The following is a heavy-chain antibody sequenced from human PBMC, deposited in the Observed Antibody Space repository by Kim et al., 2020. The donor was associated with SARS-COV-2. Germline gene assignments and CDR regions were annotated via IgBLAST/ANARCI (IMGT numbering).Heavy chain of an antibody. Sequence: SETLSLTCTVSGGSISSSSYYWGWIRQPPGKGLEWIGSIYYSGSTYYNPSLKSRVTISVDTSKNQFSLKLSSVTAADTAVYYCARHWREGYSSSWYGDHADYWGQGTLVTVSS. J-gene: IGHJ4*02. V-gene: IGHV4-39*01. D-gene: IGHD6-13*01. CDR3: ARHWREGYSSSWYGDHADY. CDR2: IYYSGST. CDR1: GGSISSSSYY.